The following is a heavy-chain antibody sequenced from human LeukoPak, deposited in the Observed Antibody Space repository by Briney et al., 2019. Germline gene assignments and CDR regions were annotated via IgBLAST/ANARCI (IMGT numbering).Heavy chain of an antibody. CDR1: GGSISSYY. CDR2: IYYSGST. CDR3: ARHYYYDSSGYLLEYFQH. V-gene: IGHV4-59*01. D-gene: IGHD3-22*01. J-gene: IGHJ1*01. Sequence: PSETLSLTCTVSGGSISSYYWSWIRQPPGKGLEWIGYIYYSGSTNYNPSLKSRVTISVDTSKNQFSLKLSSVTAADTAVYYCARHYYYDSSGYLLEYFQHWGQGTLVTVSS.